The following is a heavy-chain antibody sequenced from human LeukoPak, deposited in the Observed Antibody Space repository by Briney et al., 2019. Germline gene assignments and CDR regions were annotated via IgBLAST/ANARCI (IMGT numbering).Heavy chain of an antibody. D-gene: IGHD2/OR15-2a*01. J-gene: IGHJ4*02. CDR1: GFTFGSFA. Sequence: GGSLRLSCAASGFTFGSFAMSWVRQTPEKGLEWVSAIRTDHTTQYADSVKGLFTISRDNSRNTVHLQMNSLTADDTAFYFCAETFGVWYHDYWGQGTLATVSS. V-gene: IGHV3-23*01. CDR3: AETFGVWYHDY. CDR2: IRTDHTT.